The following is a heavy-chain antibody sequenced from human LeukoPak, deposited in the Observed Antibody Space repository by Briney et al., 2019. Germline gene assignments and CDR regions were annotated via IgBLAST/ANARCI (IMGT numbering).Heavy chain of an antibody. V-gene: IGHV3-30*04. CDR2: ISYDGSNK. D-gene: IGHD6-19*01. Sequence: PGGSLRLSCAASGFTFSSYAMHWVRQAPGKGLEWVAVISYDGSNKYYADSVKGRFTISRDNSKNTLYPQMNSLRAEDTAVYYCARDQGVRQQWLAFDYWGQGTLVTVSS. CDR3: ARDQGVRQQWLAFDY. J-gene: IGHJ4*02. CDR1: GFTFSSYA.